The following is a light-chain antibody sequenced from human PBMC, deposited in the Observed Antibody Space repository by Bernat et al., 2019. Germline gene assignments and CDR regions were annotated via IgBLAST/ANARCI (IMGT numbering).Light chain of an antibody. Sequence: DIQMTQSPSSLSASVGDRVTITCRASQSISSYLNWYQQKPGKAPKLLICAASSLQSGVPSRFSGSGSGTDFTLTISSLQPEDFATYYCQQSYSTSITFGHGTRLEIK. CDR1: QSISSY. J-gene: IGKJ5*01. CDR2: AAS. CDR3: QQSYSTSIT. V-gene: IGKV1-39*01.